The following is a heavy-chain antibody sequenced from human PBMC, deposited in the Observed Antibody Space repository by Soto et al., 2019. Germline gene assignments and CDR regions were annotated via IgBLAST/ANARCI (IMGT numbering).Heavy chain of an antibody. CDR1: GYTFTSYG. V-gene: IGHV1-18*01. Sequence: QVQLVQSGAEVKKPGASVKVSCKASGYTFTSYGISWVRQAPGQGLEWMGWISAYNGNTNYAQRLQGRVTMTTDTXXXXXXXXXXXXXXXXXXXXXXXXXVRGHYYYYGMDVWSQGTTVTVSS. CDR3: XXXVRGHYYYYGMDV. D-gene: IGHD5-12*01. J-gene: IGHJ6*02. CDR2: ISAYNGNT.